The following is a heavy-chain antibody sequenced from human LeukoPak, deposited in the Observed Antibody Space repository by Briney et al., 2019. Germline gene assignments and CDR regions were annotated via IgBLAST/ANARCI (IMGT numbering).Heavy chain of an antibody. CDR3: ARAAYYDSSGSRPFDY. Sequence: ASVKVSCKASGYTFTSYAMHWVRQAPGQRLEWMGWINAGNGNTKYSQEFQGRVTITRDTSASTAYMELSSLRSEDMAVYYCARAAYYDSSGSRPFDYWGQGTLVTVSS. J-gene: IGHJ4*02. CDR2: INAGNGNT. CDR1: GYTFTSYA. D-gene: IGHD3-22*01. V-gene: IGHV1-3*03.